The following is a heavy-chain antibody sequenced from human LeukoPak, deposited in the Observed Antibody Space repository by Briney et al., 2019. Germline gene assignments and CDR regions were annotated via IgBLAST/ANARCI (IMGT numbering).Heavy chain of an antibody. Sequence: PGGSLRLSCAASGFTFSSYAMHWVRQAPGKGLEWVSTISGSGGSTYYADSVKGRFTISRDNSKDTLYLQMNSLRAEDSAVYYCAKGGNDTICYWCFDYWGQGTLVTVSS. D-gene: IGHD2-2*01. CDR1: GFTFSSYA. CDR2: ISGSGGST. V-gene: IGHV3-23*01. CDR3: AKGGNDTICYWCFDY. J-gene: IGHJ4*02.